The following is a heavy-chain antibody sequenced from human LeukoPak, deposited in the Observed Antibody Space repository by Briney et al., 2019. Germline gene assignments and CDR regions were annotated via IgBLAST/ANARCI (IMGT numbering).Heavy chain of an antibody. J-gene: IGHJ5*02. V-gene: IGHV1-18*04. CDR2: ISAYNGNT. CDR1: GYTFTGYY. Sequence: ASVKVSCKASGYTFTGYYMHWVRQAPGQGLEWMGWISAYNGNTNYAQKLQGRVTMTTDTSTSTAYMELRSLRSDDTAVYYCARVYYDFWSGRTNWFDPWGQGTLVTVSS. CDR3: ARVYYDFWSGRTNWFDP. D-gene: IGHD3-3*01.